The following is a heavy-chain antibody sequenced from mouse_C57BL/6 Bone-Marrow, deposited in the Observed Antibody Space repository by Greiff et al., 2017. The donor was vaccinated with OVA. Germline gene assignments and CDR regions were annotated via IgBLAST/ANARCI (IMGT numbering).Heavy chain of an antibody. CDR2: INPNNGGT. D-gene: IGHD3-2*02. CDR3: ARRQLRLFYAMDY. J-gene: IGHJ4*01. V-gene: IGHV1-26*01. CDR1: GYTFTDYY. Sequence: EVKLQQSGPELVKPGASVKISCKASGYTFTDYYMNWVKQSHGKSLEWIGDINPNNGGTSYNQKFKGKATLTVDKSSSTAYMELRSLTSEDSAVYYCARRQLRLFYAMDYWGQGTSVTVSS.